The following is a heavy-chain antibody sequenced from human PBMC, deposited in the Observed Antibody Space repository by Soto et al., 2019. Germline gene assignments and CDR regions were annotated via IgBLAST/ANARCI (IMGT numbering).Heavy chain of an antibody. CDR3: ARGGAWELPGALDY. V-gene: IGHV3-30-3*01. J-gene: IGHJ4*02. CDR1: GFTFSSYA. Sequence: QVQLVESGGGVVQPGRSLRLSCAASGFTFSSYAMHWVRQAPGKGLEWVAVISYDGSNKYYADSVKGRFIISRDNSKNTLYLQMNSLRAEDTAVYYCARGGAWELPGALDYWGQGTLVTVSS. D-gene: IGHD1-26*01. CDR2: ISYDGSNK.